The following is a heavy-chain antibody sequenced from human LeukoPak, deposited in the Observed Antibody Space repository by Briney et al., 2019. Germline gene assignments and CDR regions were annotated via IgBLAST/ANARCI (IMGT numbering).Heavy chain of an antibody. Sequence: GGSLRLSCAASGFTFSSYSMNWVRQAPGKGLEWVSSISSSSYIYYADSVKGRFTISRDNAKNSLYLQMNSLRAEDTAVYYCARSARAYTAFDYWGQGTLVAVSS. D-gene: IGHD5-18*01. J-gene: IGHJ4*02. CDR3: ARSARAYTAFDY. V-gene: IGHV3-21*01. CDR2: ISSSSYI. CDR1: GFTFSSYS.